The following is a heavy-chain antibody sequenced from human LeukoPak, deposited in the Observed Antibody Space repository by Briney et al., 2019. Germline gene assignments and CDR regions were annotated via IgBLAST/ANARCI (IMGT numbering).Heavy chain of an antibody. CDR1: GDSISSSDSY. D-gene: IGHD3-22*01. CDR2: IFHSGST. V-gene: IGHV4-39*01. J-gene: IGHJ4*02. Sequence: PSETLSLTCTVSGDSISSSDSYWDWLRQPPGKGLEWIGSIFHSGSTYYNPSLKSRVTISVDTSKNQFSLKLSSVTAADTAVYYCARRSDYDSSGYYPFDYWGQGTLVTVSS. CDR3: ARRSDYDSSGYYPFDY.